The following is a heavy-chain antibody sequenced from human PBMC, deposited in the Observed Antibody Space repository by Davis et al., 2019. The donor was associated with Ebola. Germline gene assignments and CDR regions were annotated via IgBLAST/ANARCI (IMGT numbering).Heavy chain of an antibody. CDR3: ARESVLSGYYYYYVMDV. CDR1: GGSISSSSYY. V-gene: IGHV4-31*03. J-gene: IGHJ6*04. D-gene: IGHD1-26*01. CDR2: IHDSGST. Sequence: SETLSLTCTVSGGSISSSSYYWGWIRQHPGKGLEWIGYIHDSGSTYYNPSLKSRVTISVDKSKNQFSLTLTSVTAADTAVYYCARESVLSGYYYYYVMDVWGKGTAVTVSS.